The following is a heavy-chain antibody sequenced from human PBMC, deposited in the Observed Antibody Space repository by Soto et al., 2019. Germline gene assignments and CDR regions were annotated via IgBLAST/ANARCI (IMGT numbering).Heavy chain of an antibody. V-gene: IGHV3-66*01. J-gene: IGHJ4*02. CDR3: ARDTYYRDYYFDY. D-gene: IGHD1-26*01. Sequence: EVQLVESGGGLVQPGGSLRLSCAASGFTFSNNYMSWVRQAPGKGLEWVSVFYSGGGTYYADSVKGRFTISRDTSKNTLYLQMNSLRVEDTAIYYCARDTYYRDYYFDYWGQGTLVPVSS. CDR2: FYSGGGT. CDR1: GFTFSNNY.